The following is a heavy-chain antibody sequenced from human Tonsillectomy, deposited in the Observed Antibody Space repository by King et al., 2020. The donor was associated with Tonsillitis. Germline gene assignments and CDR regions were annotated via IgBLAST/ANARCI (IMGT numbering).Heavy chain of an antibody. CDR1: GLTVSASI. V-gene: IGHV3-30*15. CDR3: AREAYSSGRCGIFDI. Sequence: VQLVESGGGVVQPGGSLRLSCAASGLTVSASIIHWVRQAPGKGLEWVALIAHEGNSKNYAGTMKGRFTISGDNSQNTVYLQMSSLRAEDTAVYYCAREAYSSGRCGIFDIWGQGTKVTVSS. D-gene: IGHD6-19*01. J-gene: IGHJ3*02. CDR2: IAHEGNSK.